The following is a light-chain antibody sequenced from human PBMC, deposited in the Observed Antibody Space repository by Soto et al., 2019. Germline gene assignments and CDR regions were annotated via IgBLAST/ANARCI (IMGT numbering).Light chain of an antibody. CDR3: ALYMGSGTGV. V-gene: IGLV8-61*01. J-gene: IGLJ3*02. CDR2: ATN. CDR1: SGSVSTTYY. Sequence: QTVVTQGPSFSVSPGRTVTLTCGLTSGSVSTTYYPSWYQQTPGQAPRTLIQATNIRSSGVPDRFSGSILGNKAALTITRAQEDDEANYYCALYMGSGTGVFGGGTQLTVL.